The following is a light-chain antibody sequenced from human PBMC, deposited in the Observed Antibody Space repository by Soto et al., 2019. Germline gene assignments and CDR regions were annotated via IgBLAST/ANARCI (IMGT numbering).Light chain of an antibody. CDR3: QQYNNYSPWT. CDR1: QSISNW. J-gene: IGKJ1*01. Sequence: DIQMTQSPSTLSASGGDRVTITCRASQSISNWLAWYQQKPGKAPKLLIYDASSLETGVPSRFSGSGSGTEFTLTISSLQPDDFATYYCQQYNNYSPWTFGQGTKVDIK. CDR2: DAS. V-gene: IGKV1-5*01.